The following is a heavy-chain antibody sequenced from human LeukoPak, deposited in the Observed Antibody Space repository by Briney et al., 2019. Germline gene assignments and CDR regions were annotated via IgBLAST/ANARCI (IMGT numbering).Heavy chain of an antibody. V-gene: IGHV4-59*01. CDR2: IYYSGST. Sequence: SETLSLTCTVSGGSISSYYWSWIRQPPGRGLEWIGYIYYSGSTNYNPSLKSRVTISVDTSKNQFSLKLSSVTAADTAVYYCAGEAIRGSGYSGYDLRYFDYWGQGTLVTVSS. J-gene: IGHJ4*02. D-gene: IGHD5-12*01. CDR3: AGEAIRGSGYSGYDLRYFDY. CDR1: GGSISSYY.